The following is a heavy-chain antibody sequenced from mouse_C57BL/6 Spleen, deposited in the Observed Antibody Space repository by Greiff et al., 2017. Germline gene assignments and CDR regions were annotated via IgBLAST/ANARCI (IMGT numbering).Heavy chain of an antibody. CDR3: VTAQAPY. V-gene: IGHV1-22*01. J-gene: IGHJ3*01. Sequence: VQLQQSGPELVKPGASVKMSCKASGYTFTDYHMHWVKQSHGKSLEWIGYINPNNGGTSYNKKFKGKDTLTVNKSSSTAYMELRSLTSEESAVYYCVTAQAPYWGQGTLVTVSA. D-gene: IGHD3-2*02. CDR2: INPNNGGT. CDR1: GYTFTDYH.